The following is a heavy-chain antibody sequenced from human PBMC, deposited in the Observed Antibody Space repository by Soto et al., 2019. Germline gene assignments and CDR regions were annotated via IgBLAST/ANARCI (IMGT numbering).Heavy chain of an antibody. J-gene: IGHJ4*02. CDR1: GGSLSNYY. D-gene: IGHD6-19*01. V-gene: IGHV4-59*08. Sequence: QVQLQESGPGLVKPSETLSLTCTVSGGSLSNYYWNWIRQPPGKGLEWIGYISYSGSTNYNPSLKSLVTMSIDTSNSQFSLILTSVTAADAAVYYGASLSGSGWYTAAYWGQGTLVTVSS. CDR3: ASLSGSGWYTAAY. CDR2: ISYSGST.